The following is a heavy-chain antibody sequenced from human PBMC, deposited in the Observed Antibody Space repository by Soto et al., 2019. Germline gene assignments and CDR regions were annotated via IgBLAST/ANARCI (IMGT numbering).Heavy chain of an antibody. CDR3: ARGLKYEFDPLISNYFDY. V-gene: IGHV3-33*01. Sequence: GGSLRLSCETSGFSFSVYGMHWVRQAPGKGLEWVAVIWYDASKQFYAASVEGRFTISRDTSKNTLSLHMGGLRAEDTGVYFCARGLKYEFDPLISNYFDYWGQGTLVTVSS. D-gene: IGHD2-8*01. CDR1: GFSFSVYG. CDR2: IWYDASKQ. J-gene: IGHJ4*02.